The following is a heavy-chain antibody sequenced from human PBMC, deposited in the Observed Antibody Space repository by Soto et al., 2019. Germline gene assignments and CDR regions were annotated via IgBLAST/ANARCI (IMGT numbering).Heavy chain of an antibody. D-gene: IGHD3-10*01. J-gene: IGHJ4*02. Sequence: SETLSLTCTVSGAPISSYYWTWIRQPPGKGLEWIGFMYNSGSTHYNPSLKSRVTISLDTSKNQFSLNLRSVTAADTAVYYCASMGYHYGSGSYPLDYWGQGTLVTVSS. CDR1: GAPISSYY. CDR2: MYNSGST. CDR3: ASMGYHYGSGSYPLDY. V-gene: IGHV4-59*08.